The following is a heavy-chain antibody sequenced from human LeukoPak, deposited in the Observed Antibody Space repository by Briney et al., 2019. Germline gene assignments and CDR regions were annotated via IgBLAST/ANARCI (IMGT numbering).Heavy chain of an antibody. CDR1: GFTFSSYS. CDR3: ARDRAAYYYDSSGAAMTG. V-gene: IGHV3-21*01. Sequence: GGSLRLSCAASGFTFSSYSMNWVRQAPGKGLEWVSSISSSSSYIYYADSVKGRFTISRDNAKNSLYLQMNSLRAEDTAVYYCARDRAAYYYDSSGAAMTGWGQGTLVTVSS. J-gene: IGHJ4*02. D-gene: IGHD3-22*01. CDR2: ISSSSSYI.